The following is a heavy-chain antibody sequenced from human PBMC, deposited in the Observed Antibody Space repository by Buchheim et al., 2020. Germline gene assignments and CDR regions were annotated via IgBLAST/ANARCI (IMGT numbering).Heavy chain of an antibody. J-gene: IGHJ4*02. D-gene: IGHD3-22*01. Sequence: EVQLVESGGGLVKPGGSLRLSCAASGFTFSSYSMNWVRQAPGKGLEWVSSISSSSSYIYYADSVKGRFTISRDNARNSLNLQMNSLRAEDTAVYYCASLYRYDSSGYYPFDYWGQGTL. CDR1: GFTFSSYS. V-gene: IGHV3-21*01. CDR3: ASLYRYDSSGYYPFDY. CDR2: ISSSSSYI.